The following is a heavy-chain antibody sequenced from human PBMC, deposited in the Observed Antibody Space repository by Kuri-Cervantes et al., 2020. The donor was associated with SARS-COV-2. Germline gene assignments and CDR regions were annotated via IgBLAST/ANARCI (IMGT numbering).Heavy chain of an antibody. D-gene: IGHD7-27*01. V-gene: IGHV2-26*01. Sequence: SGPTLVKPTETLTLTCTVSGFSLSNARMGVSWICQPPGKALEWLAHIFSNDEKSYSTSLKSRLTISKDTSKSQVVLTMTNMDPVDTATYYCARIHNELGIFWFDPWGQGTLVTVSS. CDR2: IFSNDEK. CDR3: ARIHNELGIFWFDP. J-gene: IGHJ5*02. CDR1: GFSLSNARMG.